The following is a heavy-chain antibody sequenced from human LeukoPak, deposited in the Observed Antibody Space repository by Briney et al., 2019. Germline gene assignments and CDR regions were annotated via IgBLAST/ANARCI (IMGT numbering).Heavy chain of an antibody. CDR2: ISSRSSNK. V-gene: IGHV3-11*04. J-gene: IGHJ3*02. CDR3: AREGWDLNALDI. D-gene: IGHD1-26*01. Sequence: GGSLRLSCAASGFTFSNYYMSWIRQAPGKGLVWVSYISSRSSNKYYADSVKGRFTISRDNAKNSLYLQMSSLGAEDTAIYYCAREGWDLNALDIWGQGTMVTVSP. CDR1: GFTFSNYY.